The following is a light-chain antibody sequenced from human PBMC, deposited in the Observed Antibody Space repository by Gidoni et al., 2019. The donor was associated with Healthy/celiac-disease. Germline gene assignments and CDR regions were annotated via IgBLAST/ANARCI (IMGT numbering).Light chain of an antibody. CDR2: AAS. J-gene: IGKJ1*01. Sequence: DIQMTQSPSFLSASVGDRVTITCRASQSISSYLNWYQQKPGKAPKLLIYAASSLQSGVPSRFSGSGSGTDFTLTISSLQPEDFATYYCQQSYSTPLGFGQGTKVEIK. CDR1: QSISSY. V-gene: IGKV1-39*01. CDR3: QQSYSTPLG.